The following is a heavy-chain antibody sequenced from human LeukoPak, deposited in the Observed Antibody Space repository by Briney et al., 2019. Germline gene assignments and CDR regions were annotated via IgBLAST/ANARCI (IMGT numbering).Heavy chain of an antibody. CDR1: GFTFSNYA. CDR2: ISGSGGST. V-gene: IGHV3-23*01. D-gene: IGHD6-19*01. CDR3: AKSSSGWTTSAFDY. J-gene: IGHJ4*02. Sequence: GGSLRLSCAASGFTFSNYAMSWVRQAPGKGLEWVSAISGSGGSTYYADSVKGRFTISRDNSKNTLYLQMNSLRAEDTAVYYCAKSSSGWTTSAFDYWGQGTLVTVSS.